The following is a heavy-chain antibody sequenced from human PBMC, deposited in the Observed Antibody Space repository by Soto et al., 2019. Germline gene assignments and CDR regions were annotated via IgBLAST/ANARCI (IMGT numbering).Heavy chain of an antibody. CDR1: GGSFSGYY. V-gene: IGHV4-34*01. J-gene: IGHJ4*02. Sequence: SETLSLTCTVYGGSFSGYYWTWIRQPPGTGLEWIGEINHSGSTNYNPSLKSRVTISVDTSKNQFSLKLTSVTAADTAVYYCARDKITGLFDYWGQGILVTVSS. CDR3: ARDKITGLFDY. D-gene: IGHD2-8*02. CDR2: INHSGST.